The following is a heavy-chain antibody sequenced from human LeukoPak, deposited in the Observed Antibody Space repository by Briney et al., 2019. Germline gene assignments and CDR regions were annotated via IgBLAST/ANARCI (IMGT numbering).Heavy chain of an antibody. CDR2: IKSKTDGGTT. CDR3: TTRSAAALLY. J-gene: IGHJ4*02. D-gene: IGHD6-13*01. CDR1: GFTFSVYY. Sequence: AGESLRLSCAASGFTFSVYYMFWVRQAPGKGLEWVGRIKSKTDGGTTDYAAPVKGRFTISRDDSRNTLFLQMNSLKTEDTAVYYCTTRSAAALLYWGQGTLVTVSS. V-gene: IGHV3-15*01.